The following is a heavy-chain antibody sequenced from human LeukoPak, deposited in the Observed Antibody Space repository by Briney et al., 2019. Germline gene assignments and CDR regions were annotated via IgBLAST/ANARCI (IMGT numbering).Heavy chain of an antibody. V-gene: IGHV1-2*02. Sequence: ASVKVSCKASGYTFTGYYMHWVRQAPGQGLEWMGWINPNSGGTNYAQKFQGRVTMTRDTSISTAYMELSRLRSDDTAVYYCARGDIVVVPAAIRFDPWGQGTLVTVSS. J-gene: IGHJ5*02. D-gene: IGHD2-2*01. CDR2: INPNSGGT. CDR3: ARGDIVVVPAAIRFDP. CDR1: GYTFTGYY.